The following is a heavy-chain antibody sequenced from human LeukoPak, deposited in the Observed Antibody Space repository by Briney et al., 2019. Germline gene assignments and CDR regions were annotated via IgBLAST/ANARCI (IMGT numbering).Heavy chain of an antibody. CDR1: GGSISSYY. D-gene: IGHD5-12*01. Sequence: SETLSLTCTVSGGSISSYYWSWIRQPPGKGLEWIGYICYSGSTNYNPSLKSRVTISVDTSKNQFSLKLSSVTAADTAVYYCARVYGGGYDFRGAFDIWGQGTMVTVSS. CDR2: ICYSGST. CDR3: ARVYGGGYDFRGAFDI. J-gene: IGHJ3*02. V-gene: IGHV4-59*01.